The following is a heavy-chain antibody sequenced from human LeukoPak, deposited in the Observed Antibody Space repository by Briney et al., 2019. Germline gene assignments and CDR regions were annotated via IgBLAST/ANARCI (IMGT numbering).Heavy chain of an antibody. Sequence: GGSLRLSCAASGFTFSSYAMSWVRQAPGKGLEWVSAISGSGGSTYYADSVKGRFTISRDNSKNTLYLQMNSLRAEDTAVYYCAKDLGAVRFKNHYFDYWGQGTLVTVSS. CDR3: AKDLGAVRFKNHYFDY. CDR1: GFTFSSYA. V-gene: IGHV3-23*01. CDR2: ISGSGGST. J-gene: IGHJ4*02. D-gene: IGHD3-16*01.